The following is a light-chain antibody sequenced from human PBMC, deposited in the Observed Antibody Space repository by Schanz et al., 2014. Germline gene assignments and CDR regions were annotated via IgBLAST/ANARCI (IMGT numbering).Light chain of an antibody. CDR2: DVS. V-gene: IGLV2-8*01. CDR1: SSDVGGYNY. J-gene: IGLJ2*01. CDR3: CSYAGDTPHVA. Sequence: QSVLTQPPSASGSPGQSVTISCTGTSSDVGGYNYVSWYQQHPGKAPKLMIYDVSSRPSGVSDRFSGSKSGKTASLTISGLQTEDEADYYCCSYAGDTPHVALGGGTKLTVL.